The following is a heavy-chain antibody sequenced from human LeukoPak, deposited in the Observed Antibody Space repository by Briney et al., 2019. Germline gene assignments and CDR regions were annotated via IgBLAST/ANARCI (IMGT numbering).Heavy chain of an antibody. V-gene: IGHV3-21*01. J-gene: IGHJ5*02. Sequence: GGSLRLSCAASGFTFSTYSINWVRQAPGKGLEWVSSISSSSSYIYYADSVKGRFTISRDNAKNSLYLQMNSLRAEDTAVYYCARESGSSIEWFLNWFDPWGQGTLVTVSS. D-gene: IGHD6-6*01. CDR2: ISSSSSYI. CDR3: ARESGSSIEWFLNWFDP. CDR1: GFTFSTYS.